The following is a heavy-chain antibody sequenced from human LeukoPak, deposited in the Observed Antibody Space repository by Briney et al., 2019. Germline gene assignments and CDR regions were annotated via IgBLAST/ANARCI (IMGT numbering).Heavy chain of an antibody. CDR1: GFTFSSYS. J-gene: IGHJ5*02. V-gene: IGHV3-21*01. D-gene: IGHD3-10*01. Sequence: GGSLRLSCAASGFTFSSYSMNWVRQAPGKGLEWVSSISNSSSYIYYADSVKGRFTISRDNAKNSLYLQMNSLRAEDTAVYYCARAAMVRGVIGWFDPWGQGTLVTVST. CDR2: ISNSSSYI. CDR3: ARAAMVRGVIGWFDP.